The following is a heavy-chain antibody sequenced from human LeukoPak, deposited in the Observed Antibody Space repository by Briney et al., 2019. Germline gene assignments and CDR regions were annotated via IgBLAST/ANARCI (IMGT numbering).Heavy chain of an antibody. CDR2: INPTSGGT. CDR1: GYTFTGYY. CDR3: AGRGGYYYCMDV. Sequence: ASVKVSCKASGYTFTGYYMHWVRQAPGQGLEWMGWINPTSGGTNYAQKFQGRVTMTRDTSISTAYMELSRLRSDDTAVYYCAGRGGYYYCMDVWGKGTTVTVSS. D-gene: IGHD1-26*01. V-gene: IGHV1-2*02. J-gene: IGHJ6*03.